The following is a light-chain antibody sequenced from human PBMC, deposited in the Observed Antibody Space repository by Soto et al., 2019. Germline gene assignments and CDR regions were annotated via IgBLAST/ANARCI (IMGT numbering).Light chain of an antibody. Sequence: DIVMTQSPLSLPVTPGEPASISCRSSQSLLHSNGYTYLDWYLQKPGQSPQLLIYLGFNRASGVPDRFSGSESVTDFTLKISRVEAEDVGVYYCMQGLQTFYTFGQGTKLEIK. CDR3: MQGLQTFYT. CDR2: LGF. J-gene: IGKJ2*01. CDR1: QSLLHSNGYTY. V-gene: IGKV2-28*01.